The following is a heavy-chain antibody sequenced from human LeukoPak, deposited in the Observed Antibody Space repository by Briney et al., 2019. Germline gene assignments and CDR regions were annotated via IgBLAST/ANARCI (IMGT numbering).Heavy chain of an antibody. CDR2: IYYSGST. D-gene: IGHD6-13*01. CDR1: GGSISSYC. Sequence: SETLSLTCTVSGGSISSYCWSWIRQPPGKGLEWIGYIYYSGSTNYNPSLKSRVTISVDTSKNQFSLKLSSVTAADTAVYYCARGPQQLAYWGQGTLVTVSS. V-gene: IGHV4-59*01. CDR3: ARGPQQLAY. J-gene: IGHJ4*02.